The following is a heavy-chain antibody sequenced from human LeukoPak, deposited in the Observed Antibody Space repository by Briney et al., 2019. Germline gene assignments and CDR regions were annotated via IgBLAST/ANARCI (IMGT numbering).Heavy chain of an antibody. Sequence: SETLSLTCTVSGYSISSGYYWGWIRQPPGKGLEWIGSIYHSGSIYYNPSLESRVTISVDTSKNQFSLKLSSVTAADTAVYYCARVFGSGWYSYYYMDVWGKGTTVTVSS. V-gene: IGHV4-38-2*02. CDR2: IYHSGSI. CDR3: ARVFGSGWYSYYYMDV. D-gene: IGHD6-19*01. J-gene: IGHJ6*03. CDR1: GYSISSGYY.